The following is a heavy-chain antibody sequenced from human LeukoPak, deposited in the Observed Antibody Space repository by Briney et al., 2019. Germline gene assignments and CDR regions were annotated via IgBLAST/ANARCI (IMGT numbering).Heavy chain of an antibody. V-gene: IGHV3-9*01. CDR3: AKALMVRGVTGFDP. J-gene: IGHJ5*02. Sequence: GGSLRLSCAASGFTFDDYAMHWVRHAPGKGLEWVSGISWNSGSIGYADSVKGRFTISRDNAKNSLYLQMNSLRAEDTALYYCAKALMVRGVTGFDPWGQGTLVTVSS. D-gene: IGHD3-10*01. CDR2: ISWNSGSI. CDR1: GFTFDDYA.